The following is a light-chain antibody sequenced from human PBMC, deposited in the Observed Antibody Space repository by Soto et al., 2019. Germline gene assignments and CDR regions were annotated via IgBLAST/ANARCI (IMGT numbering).Light chain of an antibody. Sequence: EIVLTQSPGTLSLSPGERATLSCRASQSVSSSYLAWYQQKPGQAPRLLIYGASSSATGIPDRCSGSRSGADFTLTISRLEPDDFPVYYWQQYGSSPRTFGQGTKVVIK. V-gene: IGKV3-20*01. J-gene: IGKJ1*01. CDR1: QSVSSSY. CDR2: GAS. CDR3: QQYGSSPRT.